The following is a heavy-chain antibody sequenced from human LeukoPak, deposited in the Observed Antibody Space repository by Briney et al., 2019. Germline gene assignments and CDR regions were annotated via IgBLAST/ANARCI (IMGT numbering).Heavy chain of an antibody. D-gene: IGHD6-13*01. CDR2: IYHGGST. Sequence: SETLSLTCAVSGYSISSGYYWGWIRQPPGKGLEWIGSIYHGGSTYYNPSLKSRVTISVDTSKNQFSLKLSSVTAADTAVYYCARSKAAAGFDYWGQGTLVTVSS. CDR1: GYSISSGYY. CDR3: ARSKAAAGFDY. J-gene: IGHJ4*02. V-gene: IGHV4-38-2*01.